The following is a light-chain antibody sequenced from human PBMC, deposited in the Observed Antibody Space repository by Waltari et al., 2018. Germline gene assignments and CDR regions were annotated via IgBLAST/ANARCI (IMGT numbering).Light chain of an antibody. J-gene: IGLJ3*02. V-gene: IGLV1-44*01. CDR2: YNY. CDR3: ATWDDSLNAWV. Sequence: QSVLTQPPSASGTPGQRVTISCSGSSSNIGSKSVYWYQHLPGAAPKRPIYYNYQRPSGVPDRFSASKAGTAACLAISGLQSEDEADYYCATWDDSLNAWVFGGGTRLTVL. CDR1: SSNIGSKS.